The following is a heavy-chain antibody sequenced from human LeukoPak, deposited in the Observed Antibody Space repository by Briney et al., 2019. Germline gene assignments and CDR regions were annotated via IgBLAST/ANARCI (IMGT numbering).Heavy chain of an antibody. D-gene: IGHD6-19*01. CDR1: GYTFTSYA. CDR3: AITSGWYRERHYYYNMDV. CDR2: INTNTGNP. Sequence: ASVKVSCKASGYTFTSYAMNWVRQAPGQGLEWMGWINTNTGNPTYAQGFTGRFVFSLDASVSTAYLQISSLKAEDSAVYYCAITSGWYRERHYYYNMDVWGKGTTVTVSS. V-gene: IGHV7-4-1*02. J-gene: IGHJ6*03.